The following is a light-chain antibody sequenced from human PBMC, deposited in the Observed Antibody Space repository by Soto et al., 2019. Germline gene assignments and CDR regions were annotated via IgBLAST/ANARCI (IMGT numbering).Light chain of an antibody. Sequence: DIQMTQSPSTLSESVGDRVTITCRASQSISSWLAWYQQKPGKAPKLLIYKASSLESGVPSRFSGSGSGTEFTLTISSLQPDDFATYYCQQYHSYPYTFGQGTKLEIK. J-gene: IGKJ2*01. V-gene: IGKV1-5*03. CDR3: QQYHSYPYT. CDR2: KAS. CDR1: QSISSW.